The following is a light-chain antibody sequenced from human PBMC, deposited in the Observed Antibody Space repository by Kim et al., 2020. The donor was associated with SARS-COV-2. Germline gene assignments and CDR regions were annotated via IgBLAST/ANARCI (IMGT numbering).Light chain of an antibody. V-gene: IGLV1-40*01. CDR1: SSNVGAGYD. J-gene: IGLJ2*01. Sequence: RDTISCTGSSSNVGAGYDVHWYQQLPGTAPKHLIYGNSNRPSGVPDRFSVSKSGTSASLAITGLQAEDEADYYCQSYDSSLSGSVFGGGTQLTVL. CDR3: QSYDSSLSGSV. CDR2: GNS.